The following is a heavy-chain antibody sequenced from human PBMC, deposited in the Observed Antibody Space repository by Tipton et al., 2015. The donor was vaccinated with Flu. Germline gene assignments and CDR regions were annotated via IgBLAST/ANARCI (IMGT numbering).Heavy chain of an antibody. J-gene: IGHJ4*02. V-gene: IGHV4-34*01. D-gene: IGHD7-27*01. Sequence: TLSLTCAVYGRSFSGYYWSWIRQPPGKGLEWIGEINHSGRTNYNPSLKSRVTISADTSKNQFFLTLNSVTAADTAVYYCATKFANWGVWEPRDYWGQGTLGTVSS. CDR3: ATKFANWGVWEPRDY. CDR1: GRSFSGYY. CDR2: INHSGRT.